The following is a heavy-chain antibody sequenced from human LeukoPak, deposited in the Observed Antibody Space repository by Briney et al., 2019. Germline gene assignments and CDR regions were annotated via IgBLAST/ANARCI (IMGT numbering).Heavy chain of an antibody. CDR3: ARLRGYCSGGSCYVDY. CDR2: ISSSSSYI. V-gene: IGHV3-21*01. Sequence: GGSLRLSCAASEFTFSSYSMNWVRQAPGKGLEWVSSISSSSSYIYYADSVKGRFTISRDNAKNSLYLQMNSLRAEDTAVYYCARLRGYCSGGSCYVDYWGQGTLVTVSS. CDR1: EFTFSSYS. D-gene: IGHD2-15*01. J-gene: IGHJ4*02.